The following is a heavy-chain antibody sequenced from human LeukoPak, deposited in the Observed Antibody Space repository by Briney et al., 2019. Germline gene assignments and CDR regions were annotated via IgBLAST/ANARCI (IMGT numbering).Heavy chain of an antibody. Sequence: GGSLRLSCAASGFTVSSDYMGWVRQAPGKGLEWVSLIYSGGITKYADSVKGRFTISRDNSKNTLYLQMNSLRAEDTAVYYCAKYRARYCSSTSCYFRRDYYYYYYMDVWGKGTTVTISS. CDR1: GFTVSSDY. D-gene: IGHD2-2*01. V-gene: IGHV3-53*01. J-gene: IGHJ6*03. CDR3: AKYRARYCSSTSCYFRRDYYYYYYMDV. CDR2: IYSGGIT.